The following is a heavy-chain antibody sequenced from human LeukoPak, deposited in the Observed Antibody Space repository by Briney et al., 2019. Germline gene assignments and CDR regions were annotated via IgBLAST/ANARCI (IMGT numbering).Heavy chain of an antibody. CDR3: ARGDYGDYDFDY. V-gene: IGHV4-31*03. D-gene: IGHD4-17*01. J-gene: IGHJ4*02. CDR1: GGSISSVGYY. Sequence: SETLSLTCTVSGGSISSVGYYWSWIRQHPGKGLEWIGYIYYSGSTYYNPSLKSRVTISVDTSENQFSLRLSSVTAADTAVYYRARGDYGDYDFDYWGQGILVTVSS. CDR2: IYYSGST.